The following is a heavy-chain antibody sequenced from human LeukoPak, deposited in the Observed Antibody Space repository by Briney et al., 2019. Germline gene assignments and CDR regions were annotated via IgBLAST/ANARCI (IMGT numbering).Heavy chain of an antibody. CDR1: GFTFSSYA. J-gene: IGHJ4*02. CDR3: ARVGTMVTVGGVDY. CDR2: VSGDGGST. D-gene: IGHD4-17*01. V-gene: IGHV3-23*01. Sequence: GRSLTLSCAASGFTFSSYATSSVRHPPGNGLEWLSRVSGDGGSTRCADSVKGRFTISRDNSKNTLYLQMNSLRAEDTAVYYCARVGTMVTVGGVDYWGQGTLVTVSS.